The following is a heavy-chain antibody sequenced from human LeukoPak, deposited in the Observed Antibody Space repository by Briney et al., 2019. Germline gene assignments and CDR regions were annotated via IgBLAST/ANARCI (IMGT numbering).Heavy chain of an antibody. D-gene: IGHD2-2*01. V-gene: IGHV4-39*01. CDR3: ARALIVVVPAAMRWVPGWFDP. CDR2: IYYSGST. CDR1: GGSISSSSYY. J-gene: IGHJ5*02. Sequence: PSETLSLTCTVSGGSISSSSYYWGWIRQPPGKRLEWIGSIYYSGSTYYNPSLKSRVTISVDTSKNQFSLKLSSVTAADTAVYYCARALIVVVPAAMRWVPGWFDPWGQGTLVTVSS.